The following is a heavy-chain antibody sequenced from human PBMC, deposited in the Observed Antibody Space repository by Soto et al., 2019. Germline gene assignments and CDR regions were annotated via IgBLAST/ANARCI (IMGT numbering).Heavy chain of an antibody. CDR1: GFSFKDYG. CDR2: ISYDRSKK. J-gene: IGHJ6*02. Sequence: PGGSLRLSCVASGFSFKDYGVHWVRQAPGKGLEWVALISYDRSKKYYADSVKGRFTISRDNSKNTLYMQMDSLRPEDTALYYCAKDRYGSPDYYYYGMDVWGQGTTVTVSS. V-gene: IGHV3-30*18. D-gene: IGHD3-16*02. CDR3: AKDRYGSPDYYYYGMDV.